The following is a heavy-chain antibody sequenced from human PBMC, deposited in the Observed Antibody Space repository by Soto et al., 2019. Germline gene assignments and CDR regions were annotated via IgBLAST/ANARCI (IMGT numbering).Heavy chain of an antibody. V-gene: IGHV3-66*01. D-gene: IGHD2-15*01. Sequence: GGSLRLSCTASGFIVSDTYVNWVRQAPGKGLEWVSVISNRGDTHYADSVRGRFSLSRDISDNTLHLQMNNLRVEDTTVYYCAREPRYCRGGSCSITGDAYDIWGQGTMVTVSS. CDR3: AREPRYCRGGSCSITGDAYDI. CDR2: ISNRGDT. CDR1: GFIVSDTY. J-gene: IGHJ3*02.